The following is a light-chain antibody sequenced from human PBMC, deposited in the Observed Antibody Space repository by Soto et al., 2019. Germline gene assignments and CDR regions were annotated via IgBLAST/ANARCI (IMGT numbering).Light chain of an antibody. CDR1: QDINTY. CDR3: QHLRAYPFS. CDR2: PAS. J-gene: IGKJ2*03. V-gene: IGKV1-9*01. Sequence: DIQLTQSPSFLSASVGDRVTVSCRASQDINTYLAWFQQKPGKVPQLLVYPASTLQDGVPSRFSGRGSGTELTLTINNLQPEDFATYYCQHLRAYPFSFGQGTKVDIK.